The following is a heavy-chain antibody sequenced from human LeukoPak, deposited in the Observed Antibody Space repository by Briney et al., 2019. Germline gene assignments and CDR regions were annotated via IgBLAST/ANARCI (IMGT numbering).Heavy chain of an antibody. CDR2: IYSGGST. CDR3: ARGDFGPDAFDI. Sequence: GGSLRLSCAVSGFTVSSNYMSWVRQAPGKGLEWVSVIYSGGSTYYADSVKGRFTISRDNSKNTLYLQMNSLRAEDTAVYYCARGDFGPDAFDIWGQGTMVTVSS. CDR1: GFTVSSNY. J-gene: IGHJ3*02. D-gene: IGHD3-16*01. V-gene: IGHV3-53*01.